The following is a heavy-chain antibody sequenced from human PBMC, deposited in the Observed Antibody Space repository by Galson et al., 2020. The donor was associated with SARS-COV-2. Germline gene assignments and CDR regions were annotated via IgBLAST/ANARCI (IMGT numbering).Heavy chain of an antibody. Sequence: GGSLRLSCAASGFTFSSYSMNWVRQAPGKGLEWVSSISSSSSYIYYADSVKGRFTISRDNAKNSLYLQMNSLRAEDTAVYYCARDWDIVVVPAAMDLSYYYGMDVWGQGTTVTVSS. D-gene: IGHD2-2*01. CDR1: GFTFSSYS. CDR2: ISSSSSYI. V-gene: IGHV3-21*01. J-gene: IGHJ6*02. CDR3: ARDWDIVVVPAAMDLSYYYGMDV.